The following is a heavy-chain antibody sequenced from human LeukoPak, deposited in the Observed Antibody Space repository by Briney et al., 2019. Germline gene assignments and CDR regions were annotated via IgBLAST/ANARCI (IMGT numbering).Heavy chain of an antibody. CDR1: GFTFSSYA. V-gene: IGHV3-33*08. Sequence: GGSLRLSCAASGFTFSSYAMHWVRQAPGKGLEWVAVIWYDGGNKYYADSVKGRFTISRDNSKNTLYLEMNSLRAEDTAVYYCARGLTQIPRLATGLGHWGQGTLVTVSS. D-gene: IGHD2-21*02. J-gene: IGHJ4*02. CDR2: IWYDGGNK. CDR3: ARGLTQIPRLATGLGH.